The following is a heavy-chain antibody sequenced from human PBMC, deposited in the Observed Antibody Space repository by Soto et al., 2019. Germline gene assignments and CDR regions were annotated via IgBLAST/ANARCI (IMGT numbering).Heavy chain of an antibody. CDR3: ARVLGYCSGGSCPPGY. V-gene: IGHV3-30-3*01. Sequence: QVQLVESGGGVVQPGRSLRLSCAASGFTFSSYVMHWVRQGPGKGLEWVATISYDGSSKDYADSVKGRFTISRDNSKNKLYLQMDSLRAEDTAVYYCARVLGYCSGGSCPPGYWGQGTLVIVSS. J-gene: IGHJ4*02. CDR2: ISYDGSSK. CDR1: GFTFSSYV. D-gene: IGHD2-15*01.